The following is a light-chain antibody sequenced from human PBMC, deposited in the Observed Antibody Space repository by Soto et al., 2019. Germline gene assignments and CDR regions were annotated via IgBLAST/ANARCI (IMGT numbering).Light chain of an antibody. CDR3: QQRSNWPIP. CDR2: DAS. V-gene: IGKV3-11*01. J-gene: IGKJ5*01. CDR1: QSVSSY. Sequence: DSVLTQSPATLSLSPGERATLSCRASQSVSSYLALYQQKPGQAPRLLIYDASNRATGIPARFRGSGSGTDFTLTISSLEPEDFAVYYCQQRSNWPIPFGQGTRLQ.